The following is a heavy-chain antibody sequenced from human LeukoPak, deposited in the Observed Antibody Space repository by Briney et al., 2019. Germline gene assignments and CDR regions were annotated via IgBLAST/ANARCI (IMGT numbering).Heavy chain of an antibody. CDR1: GFTFSRYS. D-gene: IGHD3-10*01. Sequence: GGSLRLSCAASGFTFSRYSMNWVRQAPGKGLEWVSYISSSSSTVYYADSLKGRFTISRDNAKNSLYLQMNNLRDEDTAVYYCARAQTYYGSGSYLYWGQGTLVTVSS. J-gene: IGHJ4*02. CDR3: ARAQTYYGSGSYLY. V-gene: IGHV3-48*02. CDR2: ISSSSSTV.